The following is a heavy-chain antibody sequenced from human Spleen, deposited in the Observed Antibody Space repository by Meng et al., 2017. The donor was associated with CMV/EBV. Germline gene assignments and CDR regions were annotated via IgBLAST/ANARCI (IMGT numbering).Heavy chain of an antibody. CDR2: ISSSSSYI. D-gene: IGHD1-26*01. Sequence: GGSLKISCAASGFTFSSYSMNWVRQAPGKGLEWVSSISSSSSYIYYADSVKGRFTISRDNAKNSLYLQMNSLRAEDTAVYYCAWGATSAFDIWGQGTMVTVSS. J-gene: IGHJ3*02. CDR1: GFTFSSYS. V-gene: IGHV3-21*01. CDR3: AWGATSAFDI.